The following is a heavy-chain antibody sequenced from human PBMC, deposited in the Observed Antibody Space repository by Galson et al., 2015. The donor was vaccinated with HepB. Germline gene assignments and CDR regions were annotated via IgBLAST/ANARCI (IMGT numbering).Heavy chain of an antibody. CDR3: ASGSGGSCSCPRY. D-gene: IGHD2-15*01. V-gene: IGHV3-53*01. CDR1: GFTVSSNY. J-gene: IGHJ4*02. CDR2: IYTGGST. Sequence: SLRLSCAASGFTVSSNYMSRVRQAPGKGLEWVSVIYTGGSTYYADSVKGRFTISRDNSKNTLYLQMNSLRAEDTAVYYCASGSGGSCSCPRYWGQGTLVTVSS.